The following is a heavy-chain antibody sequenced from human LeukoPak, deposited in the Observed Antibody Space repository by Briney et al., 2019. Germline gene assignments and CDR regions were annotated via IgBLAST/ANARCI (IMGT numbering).Heavy chain of an antibody. Sequence: ASETLSLTCTVSGGSISSSSYYWSWIRQSPGKGLEWIGFIYHSGTTNYNPSLKSRVTISIDTSKNEFSLKLTTVTAADTAVYFCAREANYYGSGSYFEGTFDYWGQGSLVTVSS. CDR2: IYHSGTT. CDR1: GGSISSSSYY. J-gene: IGHJ4*02. D-gene: IGHD3-10*01. CDR3: AREANYYGSGSYFEGTFDY. V-gene: IGHV4-61*01.